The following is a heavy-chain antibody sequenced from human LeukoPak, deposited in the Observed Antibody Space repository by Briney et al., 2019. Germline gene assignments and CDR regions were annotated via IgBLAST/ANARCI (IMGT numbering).Heavy chain of an antibody. D-gene: IGHD3-22*01. CDR2: INPSGTST. CDR1: GYTFTSYG. CDR3: AREIPDSSGFKIDY. V-gene: IGHV1-46*01. Sequence: ASVKVSCKASGYTFTSYGISWVRQAPGQGLEWMGIINPSGTSTSYAQKFQGRVTMTRDTSASTVYMELSSLRSEDTAVYYCAREIPDSSGFKIDYWGQGTLVTVSS. J-gene: IGHJ4*02.